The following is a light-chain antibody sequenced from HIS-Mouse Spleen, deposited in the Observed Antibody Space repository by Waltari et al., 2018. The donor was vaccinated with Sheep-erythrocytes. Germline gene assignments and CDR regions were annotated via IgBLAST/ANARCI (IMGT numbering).Light chain of an antibody. CDR3: QQYYSYPYT. V-gene: IGKV1-8*01. J-gene: IGKJ2*01. CDR1: QGISSY. Sequence: AIRMTQSPSSLSASTGDRVTITFRARQGISSYLAWYQQKPGKAPKLLIYAASTLQSGVPSRFSGSGSGTDFTLTISCLQSEDFATYYCQQYYSYPYTFGQGTKLEIK. CDR2: AAS.